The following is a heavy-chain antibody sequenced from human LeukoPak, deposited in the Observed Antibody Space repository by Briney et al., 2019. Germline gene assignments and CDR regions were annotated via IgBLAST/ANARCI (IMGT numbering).Heavy chain of an antibody. CDR3: ARVPTDCYDSSGYYFDY. CDR1: GGSISSGGYY. Sequence: SQTLSLTCTVSGGSISSGGYYWSWIRQHPGKGLEWIGYIYYSGSTYYNPSLKSRVTISVDTSKNQFSLKLSSVTAADTAVYYCARVPTDCYDSSGYYFDYWGQGTLVTVSS. J-gene: IGHJ4*02. D-gene: IGHD3-22*01. V-gene: IGHV4-31*03. CDR2: IYYSGST.